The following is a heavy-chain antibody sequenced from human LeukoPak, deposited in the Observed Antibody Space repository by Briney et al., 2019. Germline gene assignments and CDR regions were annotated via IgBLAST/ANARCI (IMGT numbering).Heavy chain of an antibody. D-gene: IGHD2-21*02. Sequence: GASVKVSCKASGYTFTSYYMHWVRQAPGQGLEWMGIINPSGGSTSYAQKFQGRVTMTRDMSTSTVYMELSSLRSEDTAVYYCAIGAVTTMLWNYMDVWGKGTTVTISS. CDR2: INPSGGST. V-gene: IGHV1-46*01. CDR3: AIGAVTTMLWNYMDV. J-gene: IGHJ6*03. CDR1: GYTFTSYY.